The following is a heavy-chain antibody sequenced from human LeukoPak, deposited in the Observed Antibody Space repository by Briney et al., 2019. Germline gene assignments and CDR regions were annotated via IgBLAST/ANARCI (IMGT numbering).Heavy chain of an antibody. J-gene: IGHJ4*02. D-gene: IGHD5-12*01. CDR2: INPNSGGT. Sequence: ASVKVSCKASGYTFTGYYMHWVRQAPAQGLEWMGRINPNSGGTDSAQKFQGRVTMTIDTSINTAYMELSSLTSDDTAVYYCARDRRGYSGYDMNWGQGTLVTVSS. CDR3: ARDRRGYSGYDMN. CDR1: GYTFTGYY. V-gene: IGHV1-2*06.